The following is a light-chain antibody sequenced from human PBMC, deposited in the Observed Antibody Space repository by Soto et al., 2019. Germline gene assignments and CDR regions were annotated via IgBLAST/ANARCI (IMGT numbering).Light chain of an antibody. CDR1: QSVSSY. V-gene: IGKV3-11*01. J-gene: IGKJ3*01. CDR3: QQRSNWLFT. Sequence: EIVLTQSPATLSLSPGERATLSCRASQSVSSYLAWYQQKPGQAPRLLIYDASSRATGIPARFSGSGSGTDFTLTISSLEPEDVAVYYCQQRSNWLFTFGPGTKVDIK. CDR2: DAS.